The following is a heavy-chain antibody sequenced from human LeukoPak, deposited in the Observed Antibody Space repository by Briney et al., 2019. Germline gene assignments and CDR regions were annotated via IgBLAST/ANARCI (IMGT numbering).Heavy chain of an antibody. CDR3: ARGYSGSYGFYDWFDP. V-gene: IGHV1-69*13. J-gene: IGHJ5*02. CDR1: GGTFSSYA. CDR2: IIPIFGTA. D-gene: IGHD1-26*01. Sequence: ASVKVSCKASGGTFSSYAISWVRQAPGQGLEWMGGIIPIFGTANYAQKFQGRVTITADESTSTAYMELSSLRSEDTAVYYCARGYSGSYGFYDWFDPWGQGTLVTVSS.